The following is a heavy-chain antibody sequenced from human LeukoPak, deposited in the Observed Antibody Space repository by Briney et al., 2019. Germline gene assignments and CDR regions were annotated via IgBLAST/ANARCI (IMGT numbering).Heavy chain of an antibody. CDR3: ASSRDGYNYDAFAI. Sequence: PPETLSLTCSVSGGAIGSYYWSWIRQPPGKGLEWIGYIYYAGSSKYNPSLKSRVTISVDTPKNHFSLKLSSVTAADTAVYYCASSRDGYNYDAFAIWGQGTMATVSS. J-gene: IGHJ3*02. CDR2: IYYAGSS. CDR1: GGAIGSYY. D-gene: IGHD5-24*01. V-gene: IGHV4-59*01.